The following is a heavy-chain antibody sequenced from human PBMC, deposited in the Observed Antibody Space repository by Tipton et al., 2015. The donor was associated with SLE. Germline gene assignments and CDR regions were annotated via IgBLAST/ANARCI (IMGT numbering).Heavy chain of an antibody. CDR3: ARSRETYDLGGVFDF. J-gene: IGHJ3*01. CDR1: GDSISNYF. CDR2: AYYSGST. D-gene: IGHD3-3*01. Sequence: TLSLTCTVSGDSISNYFCTWIRQSPGTGLEWIGYAYYSGSTNYNPSLKSRVTISVDTSKNQFSLKLSAVAAADTAVYYCARSRETYDLGGVFDFWGQGTTVIVSS. V-gene: IGHV4-59*01.